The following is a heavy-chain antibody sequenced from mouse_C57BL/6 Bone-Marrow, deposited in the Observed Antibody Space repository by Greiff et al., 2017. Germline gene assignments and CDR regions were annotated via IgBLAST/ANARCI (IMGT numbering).Heavy chain of an antibody. CDR3: ARERYYYGSYYAMDY. V-gene: IGHV1-63*01. CDR2: IYPGGGYT. CDR1: GYTFTNYW. Sequence: VQLQQSGAELVRPGTSVKMSCKASGYTFTNYWIGWAKQRPGHGLEWIGDIYPGGGYTNYNENFKGKATLTADKSSSIPYMQLSSLTSEDSAIYYCARERYYYGSYYAMDYWGQGTSATVSA. D-gene: IGHD1-1*01. J-gene: IGHJ4*01.